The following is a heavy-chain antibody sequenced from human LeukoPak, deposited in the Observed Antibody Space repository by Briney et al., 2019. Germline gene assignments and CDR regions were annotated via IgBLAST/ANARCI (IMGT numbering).Heavy chain of an antibody. D-gene: IGHD3-22*01. CDR3: ARDTYYYDSSGYYPN. V-gene: IGHV4-59*01. Sequence: SETLSLTCTVSGGSISSYYWSWIRQPPGKGLEWIGYIYYSGSTNYNPSLKSRVTISVDTSKNQFSLKLSSVTAADTAVYYCARDTYYYDSSGYYPNWGQGTLVTVSS. CDR1: GGSISSYY. CDR2: IYYSGST. J-gene: IGHJ4*02.